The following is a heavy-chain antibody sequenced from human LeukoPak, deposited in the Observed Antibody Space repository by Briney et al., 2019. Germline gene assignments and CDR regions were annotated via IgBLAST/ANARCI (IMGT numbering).Heavy chain of an antibody. CDR1: GYTFTSYA. J-gene: IGHJ6*02. CDR2: ISGYNGNT. Sequence: ASVKVSCKASGYTFTSYAISWVRQAPGQGLEWMGWISGYNGNTKYAQKDQGRVTMTTDTSTSTAYMELRSLRSDDTAVYYCARGYSYGSDYYYGMDVWGQGTTVTVSS. V-gene: IGHV1-18*01. D-gene: IGHD5-18*01. CDR3: ARGYSYGSDYYYGMDV.